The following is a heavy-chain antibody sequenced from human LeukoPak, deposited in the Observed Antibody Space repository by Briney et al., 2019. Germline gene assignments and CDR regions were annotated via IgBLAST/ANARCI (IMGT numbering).Heavy chain of an antibody. CDR2: IKQDGSEK. J-gene: IGHJ4*02. D-gene: IGHD4-23*01. CDR1: GFTFSSYW. Sequence: GGSLRLSCAASGFTFSSYWMSCVRQAPGKGLEWVANIKQDGSEKYYVDSVKGRFTISRDNAKNSLYLQMNSLRAEDTAVYYCARVGSYGGITFDYWGQGTLVTVSS. V-gene: IGHV3-7*01. CDR3: ARVGSYGGITFDY.